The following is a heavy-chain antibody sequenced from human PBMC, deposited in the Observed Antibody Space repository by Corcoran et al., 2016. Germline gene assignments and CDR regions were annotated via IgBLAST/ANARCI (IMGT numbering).Heavy chain of an antibody. V-gene: IGHV3-30*18. Sequence: QVQLVESGGGVVQPGGSLRLSCAASGFTFSSYAIHWVRQAPGKGLEWVTVISYHGSDKYYADSVKGRFTVSRDNSKNTVYLQMNSLRAEETAVYYWAKDPSAVGEDSGTGDYFDYWGRGILVTVSS. CDR3: AKDPSAVGEDSGTGDYFDY. CDR1: GFTFSSYA. J-gene: IGHJ4*02. CDR2: ISYHGSDK. D-gene: IGHD1-26*01.